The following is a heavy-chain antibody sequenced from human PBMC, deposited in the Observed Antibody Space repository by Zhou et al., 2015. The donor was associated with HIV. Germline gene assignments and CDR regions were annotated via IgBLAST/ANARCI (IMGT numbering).Heavy chain of an antibody. J-gene: IGHJ3*02. CDR2: IVPFFGTA. V-gene: IGHV1-69*06. CDR1: GGTFSNHG. D-gene: IGHD5-18*01. CDR3: ARRGTQLWSDSFDI. Sequence: QVQLVQSGAEVKKPGSSVKVSCKASGGTFSNHGISWVRQAPGQGLEWMGGIVPFFGTANYAQKFQGRVTITADKSTSTAYMELSSLRSEDTAAYYCARRGTQLWSDSFDIWGQGTMVTVSS.